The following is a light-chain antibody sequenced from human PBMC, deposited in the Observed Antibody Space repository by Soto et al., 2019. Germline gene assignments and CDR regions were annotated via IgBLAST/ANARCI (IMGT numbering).Light chain of an antibody. CDR3: QQYDTLPLT. V-gene: IGKV1-33*01. CDR1: QDINNY. J-gene: IGKJ4*01. CDR2: DAS. Sequence: DFQMTQSPSSLSASVGDRVTITCQASQDINNYLNWYQQKPGKAPKLLIYDASNLETGVPSRFSGSGSGTDFTFIISGLQPEDIATYYCQQYDTLPLTFGGGTKVDIK.